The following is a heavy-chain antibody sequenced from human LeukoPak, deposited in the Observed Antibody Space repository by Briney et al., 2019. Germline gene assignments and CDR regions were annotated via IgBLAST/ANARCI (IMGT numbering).Heavy chain of an antibody. D-gene: IGHD6-19*01. CDR2: IYSGGST. Sequence: PGGSLRLSCAASGFTVSSNYISWVRQAPGKGLEWVSVIYSGGSTYYADSVKGRFTISRDNSKNTLYLQMNSLRAEDTAVYYCARGGIAVAGRGWFDPWGQGTLVTVSS. J-gene: IGHJ5*02. CDR1: GFTVSSNY. V-gene: IGHV3-53*01. CDR3: ARGGIAVAGRGWFDP.